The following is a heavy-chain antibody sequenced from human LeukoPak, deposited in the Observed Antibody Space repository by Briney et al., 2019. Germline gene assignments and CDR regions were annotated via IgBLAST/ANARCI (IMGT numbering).Heavy chain of an antibody. CDR1: GGSISSSRYY. V-gene: IGHV4-39*07. D-gene: IGHD3-3*01. CDR3: ARETQNYDFWSGYYPPYGYYYMDV. J-gene: IGHJ6*03. CDR2: INHSGST. Sequence: KSSETLSLTCTVSGGSISSSRYYWSWIRQPPGKGLEWIGEINHSGSTNYNPSLKSRVTISVDTSKNQFSLKLSSVTAADTAVYYCARETQNYDFWSGYYPPYGYYYMDVWGKGTTVTVSS.